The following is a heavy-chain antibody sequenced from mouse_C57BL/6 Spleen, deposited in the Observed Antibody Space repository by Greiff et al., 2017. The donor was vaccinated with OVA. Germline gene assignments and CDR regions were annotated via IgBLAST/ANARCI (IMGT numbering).Heavy chain of an antibody. V-gene: IGHV1-39*01. CDR1: GYSFTDYN. D-gene: IGHD1-1*01. J-gene: IGHJ1*03. CDR3: ARALITTVVATGGYFDV. Sequence: EVQLQQSGPELVKPGASVKISCKASGYSFTDYNMNWVKQSNGKSLEWIGVINPNYGTTSYNQKFKGKATLTVDQSSSTAYMQLNSLTSEDSAVYYCARALITTVVATGGYFDVWGTGTTVTVSS. CDR2: INPNYGTT.